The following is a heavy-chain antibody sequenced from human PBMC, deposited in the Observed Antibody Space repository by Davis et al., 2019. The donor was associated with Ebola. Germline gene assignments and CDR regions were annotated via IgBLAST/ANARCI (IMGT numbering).Heavy chain of an antibody. D-gene: IGHD3-22*01. CDR1: GFTFGSYG. CDR3: ARFPVVVITSSVFDP. J-gene: IGHJ5*02. V-gene: IGHV4-34*01. Sequence: ESLKISCAAPGFTFGSYGMNWVRQPPGKGLEWIGEINHSGSTNYNPSLKSRVTISVDTSKNQFSLKLSSVTAADTAVYYCARFPVVVITSSVFDPWGQGTLVTVSS. CDR2: INHSGST.